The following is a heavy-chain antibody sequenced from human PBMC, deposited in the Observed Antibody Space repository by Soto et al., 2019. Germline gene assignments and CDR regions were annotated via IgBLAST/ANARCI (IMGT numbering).Heavy chain of an antibody. CDR2: TYYRSKWYN. CDR1: GDSVSSNSAA. V-gene: IGHV6-1*01. CDR3: ARVVLRTTAPYYYYGMDV. Sequence: SETLSLTCAISGDSVSSNSAAWNWIRQSPSRGLEWLGRTYYRSKWYNDYAVSVKSRITINPDTSKNQFSLQLNSVTPEDTAVYYCARVVLRTTAPYYYYGMDVWGQGTTVTVSS. J-gene: IGHJ6*02. D-gene: IGHD1-7*01.